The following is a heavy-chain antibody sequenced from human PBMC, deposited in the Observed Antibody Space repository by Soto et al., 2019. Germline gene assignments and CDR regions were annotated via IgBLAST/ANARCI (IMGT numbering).Heavy chain of an antibody. D-gene: IGHD1-7*01. CDR3: ARDNWNSY. V-gene: IGHV3-74*01. J-gene: IGHJ4*01. CDR1: GFTFSSYW. Sequence: GGSLRLSCAASGFTFSSYWMHWVRQAPGKGLMWVSRIHNDGSTTRYADSVKGRFTISRDNAKNTLYLQMSSLRVEDTAVYYCARDNWNSYWGQGTLVTVS. CDR2: IHNDGSTT.